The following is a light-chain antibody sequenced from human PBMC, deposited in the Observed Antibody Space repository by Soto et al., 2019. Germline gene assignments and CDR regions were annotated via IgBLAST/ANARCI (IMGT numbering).Light chain of an antibody. CDR3: CSYAGGATYV. V-gene: IGLV2-23*02. J-gene: IGLJ1*01. CDR1: SSDVGSYDY. CDR2: EVS. Sequence: QSALIQPPSVSGSPGQSVTISCTGTSSDVGSYDYVSWFQQHPGKAPKLMIFEVSERPSGVSNRFSGSKSGNAASLTISGLQAEDEADYYCCSYAGGATYVFGTGTKVTVL.